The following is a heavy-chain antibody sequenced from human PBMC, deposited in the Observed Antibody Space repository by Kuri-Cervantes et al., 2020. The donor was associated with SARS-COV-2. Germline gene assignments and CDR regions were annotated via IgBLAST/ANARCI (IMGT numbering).Heavy chain of an antibody. CDR2: IYYSGST. Sequence: GSLRLSCAVYGGSFSGYYRSWIRQPPGKGLEWIGYIYYSGSTNYNPSLKSRVTISVDTSKNQFSLKLSSVTAADTAVYYCARGRGIAAAGTGSPAPGYFDLWGRGTLVTVSS. V-gene: IGHV4-59*12. CDR3: ARGRGIAAAGTGSPAPGYFDL. D-gene: IGHD6-13*01. J-gene: IGHJ2*01. CDR1: GGSFSGYY.